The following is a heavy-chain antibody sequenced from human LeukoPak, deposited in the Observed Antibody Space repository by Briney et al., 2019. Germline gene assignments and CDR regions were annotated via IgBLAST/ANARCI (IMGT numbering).Heavy chain of an antibody. CDR2: INPNSGGT. J-gene: IGHJ5*02. CDR1: GYTFTGYY. V-gene: IGHV1-2*02. Sequence: GASVKVSCTASGYTFTGYYMHWVRQAPGQGLEWMGWINPNSGGTNYAQKFQGRVTMTRDTSISTAYVELSRLRSDDTAVYYCARRGLYGSGSYYVVWFDPWGQGTLVTVSS. CDR3: ARRGLYGSGSYYVVWFDP. D-gene: IGHD3-10*01.